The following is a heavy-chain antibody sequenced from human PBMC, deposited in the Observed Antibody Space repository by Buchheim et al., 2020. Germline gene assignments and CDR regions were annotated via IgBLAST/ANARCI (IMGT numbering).Heavy chain of an antibody. D-gene: IGHD3-3*01. CDR1: GFTFSSYE. CDR2: ISSSGSTI. CDR3: ARSLTYYDFWSGYYSQANYDY. Sequence: EVQLVESGGGLVQPGGSLRLSCAASGFTFSSYEMNWVRQAPGKGLEWVSYISSSGSTIYYADSVKGRFTISRDNAKNYLYLQMNSLRAEDTAVYYCARSLTYYDFWSGYYSQANYDYWGQGTL. J-gene: IGHJ4*02. V-gene: IGHV3-48*03.